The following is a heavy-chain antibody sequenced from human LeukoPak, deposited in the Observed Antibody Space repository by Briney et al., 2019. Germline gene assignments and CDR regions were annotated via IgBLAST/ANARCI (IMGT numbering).Heavy chain of an antibody. CDR1: GGSISSYY. CDR3: ARTATARPYYMDV. V-gene: IGHV4-59*01. CDR2: IYYSGST. Sequence: SETLSLTCTVSGGSISSYYWSWIRQPPGKGLEWIGYIYYSGSTNYNPSLKSRVTISVDTSKNQFSLKLSSVTAADTAVYYCARTATARPYYMDVWGKGTTVTVSS. J-gene: IGHJ6*03. D-gene: IGHD5-24*01.